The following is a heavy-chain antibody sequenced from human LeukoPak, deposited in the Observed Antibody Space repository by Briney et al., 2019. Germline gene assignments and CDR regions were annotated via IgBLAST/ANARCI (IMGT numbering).Heavy chain of an antibody. J-gene: IGHJ4*02. CDR2: ISSSGSTI. CDR3: ARGSDTAMVLFYYFDY. Sequence: PGGSLRLSCAASGFTFSDYYMSWIRQAPGKGLEWVSYISSSGSTIYYADFVKGRFTISRDNAKNSLYLQMNTLRAEDTAVYYCARGSDTAMVLFYYFDYWGQGTLVTVSS. CDR1: GFTFSDYY. V-gene: IGHV3-11*04. D-gene: IGHD5-18*01.